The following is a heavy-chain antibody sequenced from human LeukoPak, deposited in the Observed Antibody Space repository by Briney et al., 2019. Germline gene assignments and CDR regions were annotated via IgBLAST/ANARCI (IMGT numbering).Heavy chain of an antibody. D-gene: IGHD5-18*01. Sequence: GGSLRLSCAASGFTFSSYSMNWVRQAPGKGLEWVSSIPTSSGYIHYADSVKGRFTISRDNAKNSLYLQMNSLRAEDTAVYYCARISKGYTYGYLDYWGQGTLVTVSS. V-gene: IGHV3-21*01. J-gene: IGHJ4*02. CDR3: ARISKGYTYGYLDY. CDR2: IPTSSGYI. CDR1: GFTFSSYS.